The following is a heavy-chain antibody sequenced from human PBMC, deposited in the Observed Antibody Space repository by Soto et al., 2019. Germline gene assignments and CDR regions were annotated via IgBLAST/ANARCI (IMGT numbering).Heavy chain of an antibody. D-gene: IGHD5-18*01. CDR2: ISTSGSTI. Sequence: GGSLRLSCAASGFTFSSYSMNWVRQAPGKGLEWVSYISTSGSTIYYADSAEGRFTISRDNAKNSLYLQMNSLRDEDTAVYYCARARGYSYGYVDYWGQGTLVTVSS. CDR1: GFTFSSYS. J-gene: IGHJ4*02. V-gene: IGHV3-48*02. CDR3: ARARGYSYGYVDY.